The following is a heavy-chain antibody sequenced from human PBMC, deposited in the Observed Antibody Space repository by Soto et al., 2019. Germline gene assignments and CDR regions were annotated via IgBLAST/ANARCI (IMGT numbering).Heavy chain of an antibody. Sequence: SETLSLTCSVSGDSISNLDYFWAWIRQPPGQALEYIGYIYKSATTYYNPSFESRVAISVDTSKSQFSLNVTSVTAADTAVYFCARGRYCLTGRCFPNWFDSWAQGALVTVSS. CDR2: IYKSATT. D-gene: IGHD7-27*01. CDR3: ARGRYCLTGRCFPNWFDS. J-gene: IGHJ5*01. CDR1: GDSISNLDYF. V-gene: IGHV4-30-4*01.